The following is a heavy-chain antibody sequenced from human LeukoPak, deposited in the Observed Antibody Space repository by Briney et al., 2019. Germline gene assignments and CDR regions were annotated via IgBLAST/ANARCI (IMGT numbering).Heavy chain of an antibody. J-gene: IGHJ4*02. Sequence: GASVKVSCKASGGTFSSYAISWVRQAPGQGLEWMGRIIPIFGTANYAQKFQGRVTITTDESTSTAYMELSSLRSEDTAVYYCARSFGGYGYGADYWGQGTLVTVSS. D-gene: IGHD5-18*01. CDR3: ARSFGGYGYGADY. CDR2: IIPIFGTA. V-gene: IGHV1-69*05. CDR1: GGTFSSYA.